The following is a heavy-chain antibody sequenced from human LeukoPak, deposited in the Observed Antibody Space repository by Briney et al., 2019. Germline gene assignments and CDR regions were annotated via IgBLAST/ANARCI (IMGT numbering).Heavy chain of an antibody. Sequence: GSSVKVSCKASGGTFSSYAISWVRQAPGQGLEWMGGIIPIFGTANYAQKFQGRVTITTDESTSTAYMELSSLRSEDTAVYYCATLGPLNYYDSAGNWGQGTLVTVSS. J-gene: IGHJ4*02. V-gene: IGHV1-69*05. CDR1: GGTFSSYA. CDR2: IIPIFGTA. D-gene: IGHD3-22*01. CDR3: ATLGPLNYYDSAGN.